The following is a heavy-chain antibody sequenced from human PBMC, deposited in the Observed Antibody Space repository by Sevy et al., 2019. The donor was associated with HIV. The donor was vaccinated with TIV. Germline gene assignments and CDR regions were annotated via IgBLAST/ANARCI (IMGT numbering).Heavy chain of an antibody. J-gene: IGHJ4*02. Sequence: GGSLRLSCEVSGFTLSTHVMHWVRQAPGKGLDWVAAISYDESTKYYADSLKGRFTISRYNSKNSLFLQMKSLTPEDTAVYYCARDPRLYGDNVEGFDSWGQGTLVTVS. CDR1: GFTLSTHV. CDR2: ISYDESTK. CDR3: ARDPRLYGDNVEGFDS. D-gene: IGHD4-17*01. V-gene: IGHV3-30*03.